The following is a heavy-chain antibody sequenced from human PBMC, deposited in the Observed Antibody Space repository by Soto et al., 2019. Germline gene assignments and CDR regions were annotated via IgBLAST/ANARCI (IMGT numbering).Heavy chain of an antibody. CDR2: IYSGRT. Sequence: PGKGLEWIGSIYSGRTYCDPSLKSRVTISVATSKTQFSLRLTSVTAADTAMYYCAKKGSSHSVKRNSCDSWGTGPLVTV. CDR3: AKKGSSHSVKRNSCDS. J-gene: IGHJ5*01. V-gene: IGHV4-39*07. D-gene: IGHD4-17*01.